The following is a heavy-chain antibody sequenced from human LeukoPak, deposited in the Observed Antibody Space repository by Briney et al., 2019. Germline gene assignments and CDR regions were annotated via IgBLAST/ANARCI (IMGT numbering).Heavy chain of an antibody. Sequence: PSETLSLTCTVSGGSISSYYWSWIRQPPGKGLEWIGEINHSGSTNYNPSLKSRVTISVDTSKNQFSLKLSSVTAADTAVYYCARWRYYYDSSGYSDYWGQGTLVTVSS. CDR1: GGSISSYY. D-gene: IGHD3-22*01. CDR2: INHSGST. J-gene: IGHJ4*02. V-gene: IGHV4-34*01. CDR3: ARWRYYYDSSGYSDY.